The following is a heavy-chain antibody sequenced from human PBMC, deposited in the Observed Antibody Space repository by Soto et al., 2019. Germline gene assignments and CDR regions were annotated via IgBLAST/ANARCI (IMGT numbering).Heavy chain of an antibody. V-gene: IGHV3-23*01. Sequence: AGGSLRLSCAASGFTFSSYAMSWVRQAPGKGLEWVSAISGSGGSTYYADSVKGRFTISRDNSKNTLYLQMSSLRAEDTAVYYCAKDSHPQGQIVWYSSGWALYNWFYPWGQGTLVTVAS. D-gene: IGHD6-19*01. CDR2: ISGSGGST. J-gene: IGHJ5*02. CDR1: GFTFSSYA. CDR3: AKDSHPQGQIVWYSSGWALYNWFYP.